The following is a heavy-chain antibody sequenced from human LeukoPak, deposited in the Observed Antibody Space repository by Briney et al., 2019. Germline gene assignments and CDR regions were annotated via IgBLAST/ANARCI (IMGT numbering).Heavy chain of an antibody. D-gene: IGHD6-13*01. Sequence: ASVKVSCKASGYTFTGYFMHWVRQPPGQGLEWMGWINPNSGGTNYAQKFQGRVTMTRDTSISTAYMELRRLRYDDTAVYYCATAVIVAVFGDAFDIWGQGTLVTVSS. CDR1: GYTFTGYF. CDR3: ATAVIVAVFGDAFDI. V-gene: IGHV1-2*02. J-gene: IGHJ3*02. CDR2: INPNSGGT.